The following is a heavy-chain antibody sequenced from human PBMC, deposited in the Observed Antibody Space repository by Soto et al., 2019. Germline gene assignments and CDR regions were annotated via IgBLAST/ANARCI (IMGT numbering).Heavy chain of an antibody. J-gene: IGHJ3*02. Sequence: QVQLVESGGGVVQPGRSLRLSCAASGFTFSSYGMHWVRQAPGKGLEWVAVISYDGSNKYYADSVKGRFTISRDNSKNTLYLQMNSLRAEVTAVYYCARWLVEGGAFDIWGQGTMVTVSS. V-gene: IGHV3-30*03. CDR2: ISYDGSNK. CDR1: GFTFSSYG. CDR3: ARWLVEGGAFDI. D-gene: IGHD3-10*01.